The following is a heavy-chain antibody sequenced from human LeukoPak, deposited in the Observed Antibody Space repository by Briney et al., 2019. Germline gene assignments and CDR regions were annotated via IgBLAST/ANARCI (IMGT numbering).Heavy chain of an antibody. CDR3: ASPGGDSITSNRRGAFDI. D-gene: IGHD2/OR15-2a*01. J-gene: IGHJ3*02. V-gene: IGHV4-39*01. CDR2: IYYSGST. CDR1: GGSISSSSYY. Sequence: PSETLSLTCTVSGGSISSSSYYWGWIRQPPGKGLEWTGSIYYSGSTYYNPSLKSRVTISVDTSKNQFSLKLSSVTAADTAVYYCASPGGDSITSNRRGAFDIWGQGTMVTVSS.